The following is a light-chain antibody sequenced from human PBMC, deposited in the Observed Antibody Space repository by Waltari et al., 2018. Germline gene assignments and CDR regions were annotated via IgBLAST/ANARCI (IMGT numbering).Light chain of an antibody. CDR3: QQDYGIPIT. CDR2: WAS. CDR1: QNLLYTSNNKNS. Sequence: DIVMTQSPNSLAVSLGERATINCKSSQNLLYTSNNKNSLAWYQQKPGQPPKLLIYWASTRESGVPDRFSGSGSGTDFSLTISSLRAEDVAVYYCQQDYGIPITFGQGTRLEIK. J-gene: IGKJ5*01. V-gene: IGKV4-1*01.